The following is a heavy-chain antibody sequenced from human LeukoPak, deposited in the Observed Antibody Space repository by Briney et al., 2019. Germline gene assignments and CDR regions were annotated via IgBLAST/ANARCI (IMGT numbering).Heavy chain of an antibody. CDR1: GFTFSSYA. Sequence: GGSLRLSCAASGFTFSSYAMSWVRQAPGKGLEWVSAISGSGGSIYYADSVKGRFTISRDNSKNTLYLQMNSLRAEDTAVYYCAKEGRGLLWFGELRGGPEYGAFDIWGQGTMVTVSS. V-gene: IGHV3-23*01. D-gene: IGHD3-10*01. CDR3: AKEGRGLLWFGELRGGPEYGAFDI. CDR2: ISGSGGSI. J-gene: IGHJ3*02.